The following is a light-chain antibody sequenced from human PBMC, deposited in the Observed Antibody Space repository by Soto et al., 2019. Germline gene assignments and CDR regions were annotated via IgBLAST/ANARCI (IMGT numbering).Light chain of an antibody. Sequence: IQVTQAPFSVSSSVGDRGTITCRASQSISSYLNWYQQKPGKAPKLLIYAASTLQSGVPSRFSGSGSGTDFTLTISCLQSEDFATYYCQQYYSYPITFGGGTKVDIK. J-gene: IGKJ4*01. CDR3: QQYYSYPIT. CDR2: AAS. CDR1: QSISSY. V-gene: IGKV1-8*01.